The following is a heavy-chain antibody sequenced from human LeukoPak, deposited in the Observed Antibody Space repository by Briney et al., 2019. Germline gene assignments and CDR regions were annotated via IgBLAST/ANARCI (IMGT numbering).Heavy chain of an antibody. J-gene: IGHJ6*02. CDR3: ARDRVSVAGTGAGSYYYYYYGMDV. Sequence: TSETLSLTCTVSGGSISSYYWSWIRQPPGEGLEGLGYIYYIGCTSFNPFLKSRVTISEDTSKNQFSLKLISVTAANTAVYYCARDRVSVAGTGAGSYYYYYYGMDVWGQGTTVTVSS. V-gene: IGHV4-59*01. CDR2: IYYIGCT. D-gene: IGHD6-19*01. CDR1: GGSISSYY.